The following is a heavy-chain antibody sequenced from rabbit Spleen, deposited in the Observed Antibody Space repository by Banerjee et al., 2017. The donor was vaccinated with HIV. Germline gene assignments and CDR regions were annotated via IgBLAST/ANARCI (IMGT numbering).Heavy chain of an antibody. CDR2: IYGGSSGST. J-gene: IGHJ6*01. CDR3: ARDTSSSFSSYGMDL. D-gene: IGHD1-1*01. CDR1: GFSFSSSDY. Sequence: QEQLVESGGGLVQPEGSLTLTCTASGFSFSSSDYMCWVRQAPGKGLEWIACIYGGSSGSTYYASWAKGRLTISKTSSTTVTLQMTSLTAADTATYFCARDTSSSFSSYGMDLWGQGTLVTVS. V-gene: IGHV1S45*01.